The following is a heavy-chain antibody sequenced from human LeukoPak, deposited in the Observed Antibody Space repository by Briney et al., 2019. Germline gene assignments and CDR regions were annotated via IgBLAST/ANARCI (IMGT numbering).Heavy chain of an antibody. CDR2: INSDGSST. CDR1: GFTFSSYW. CDR3: ARVLYSGSWYLFDY. J-gene: IGHJ4*02. D-gene: IGHD6-13*01. Sequence: GGSLRLSCAASGFTFSSYWMHWVRQAPGKGLVWVSRINSDGSSTSYADSVKGRFTISRDNAKNTLYLQMNSLRAEDTAVYYCARVLYSGSWYLFDYWGQGTLVTVFS. V-gene: IGHV3-74*01.